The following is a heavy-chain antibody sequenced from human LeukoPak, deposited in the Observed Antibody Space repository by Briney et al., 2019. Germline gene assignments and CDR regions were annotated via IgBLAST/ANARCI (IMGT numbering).Heavy chain of an antibody. Sequence: QPGGSLRLSCAASGFTFNTYWMAWVRQAPGKGLEWVANINQDESEKYYLDSVKGRFAISRDNGKDSQYLQTNSLRAEDTAVYYCARDNDDNLDYWGQGTLVTVSS. V-gene: IGHV3-7*01. J-gene: IGHJ4*02. CDR1: GFTFNTYW. CDR2: INQDESEK. CDR3: ARDNDDNLDY. D-gene: IGHD1-14*01.